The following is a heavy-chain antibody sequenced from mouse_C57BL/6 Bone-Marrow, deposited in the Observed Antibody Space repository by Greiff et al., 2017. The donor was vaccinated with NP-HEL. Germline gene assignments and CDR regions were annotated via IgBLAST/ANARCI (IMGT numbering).Heavy chain of an antibody. CDR1: GFTFSDYG. J-gene: IGHJ1*03. D-gene: IGHD2-14*01. CDR2: ISSGSSTI. CDR3: ARTISSSYRYCDV. V-gene: IGHV5-17*01. Sequence: DVKLVESGGGLVKPGGSLKLSCAASGFTFSDYGMHWVRQAPEKGLEWVAYISSGSSTIYYADTVKGRFTISRDNAENPLFLQMTSLRSEDTAMYYCARTISSSYRYCDVWGTGTTVTVSS.